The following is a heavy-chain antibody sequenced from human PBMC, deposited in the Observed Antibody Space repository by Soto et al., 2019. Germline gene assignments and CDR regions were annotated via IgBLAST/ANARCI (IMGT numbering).Heavy chain of an antibody. V-gene: IGHV4-34*01. CDR1: GGSFSGYY. Sequence: EPLSLTCAVYGGSFSGYYWSWIRQPPGKGLEWIGEINHSGSTNYNPSLKSRVTISVDTSKNQFSLKLSSVTAADTAVYYCARDVRYCSSTSCYSPFYYYYGMDVWGQGTTVTVSS. CDR3: ARDVRYCSSTSCYSPFYYYYGMDV. CDR2: INHSGST. D-gene: IGHD2-2*02. J-gene: IGHJ6*02.